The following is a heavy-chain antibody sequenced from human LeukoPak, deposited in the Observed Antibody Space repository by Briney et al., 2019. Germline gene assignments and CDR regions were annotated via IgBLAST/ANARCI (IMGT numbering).Heavy chain of an antibody. CDR1: GGSISSYY. V-gene: IGHV4-59*08. CDR2: IYYSGST. CDR3: ARVWSGYDFGYYFDY. D-gene: IGHD5-12*01. J-gene: IGHJ4*02. Sequence: SETLSLTCTVSGGSISSYYWSWIRQPPGKGLEWIGYIYYSGSTNYNPSLKSRVTISVDTSKNQFSLKLSSVTAADTAVYYCARVWSGYDFGYYFDYWGQGTLVTVSS.